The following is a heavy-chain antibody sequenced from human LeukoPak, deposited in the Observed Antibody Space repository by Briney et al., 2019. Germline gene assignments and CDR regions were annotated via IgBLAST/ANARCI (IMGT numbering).Heavy chain of an antibody. D-gene: IGHD2-2*01. J-gene: IGHJ4*02. CDR1: GFTSSSYG. V-gene: IGHV3-30*02. CDR2: IRYDGSNK. Sequence: GGSLRLSCAASGFTSSSYGMHWVRQAPGKGLEWVAFIRYDGSNKYYADSVKGRFTISRDNSKNTLYLQMNSLRAEDTAVYYCAKGSYCSSTSCLAFDYWGQGTLVTVSS. CDR3: AKGSYCSSTSCLAFDY.